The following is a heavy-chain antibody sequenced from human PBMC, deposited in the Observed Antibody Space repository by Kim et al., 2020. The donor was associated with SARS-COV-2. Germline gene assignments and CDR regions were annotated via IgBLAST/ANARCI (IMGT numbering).Heavy chain of an antibody. D-gene: IGHD4-4*01. Sequence: GESLKISCKGSGYSFTSYWISWVRQMPGKGLEWMGRIDPSDSYTNYSPSFQGHVTISADKSSSTAYLQWSSLKASDTAMYYCSRHDYSNEWSYWGQGTLVTVSS. V-gene: IGHV5-10-1*01. CDR3: SRHDYSNEWSY. CDR1: GYSFTSYW. J-gene: IGHJ4*02. CDR2: IDPSDSYT.